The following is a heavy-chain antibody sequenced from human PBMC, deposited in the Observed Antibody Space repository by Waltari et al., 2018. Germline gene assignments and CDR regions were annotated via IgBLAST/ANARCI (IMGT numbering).Heavy chain of an antibody. CDR3: AREIIAAAGLDY. V-gene: IGHV3-11*01. CDR1: GFTFSDHY. D-gene: IGHD6-13*01. CDR2: ISSSGGDR. J-gene: IGHJ4*02. Sequence: QVQLVESGGGLVEPGGSLRLSCAASGFTFSDHYMSWIRQAPGKGLEWISLISSSGGDRCDVDAVKGRLTISSDNAKNSLYLQMNSLRAEDTAVYYCAREIIAAAGLDYWGQGTLVTVSS.